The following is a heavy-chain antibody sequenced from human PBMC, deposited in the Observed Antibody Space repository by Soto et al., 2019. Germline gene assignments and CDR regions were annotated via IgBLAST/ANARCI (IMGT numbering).Heavy chain of an antibody. Sequence: QVQLVQSGAEEKKPGASVKVSCKASGYTFTSYAMHWVRQAPGQRLEWMGWINAGNGNTKYSQKFQGRVTITRDTTASTAYMELSRLRSEDTAVYYCARDTSYYGMDVWGQGTTVTVS. CDR1: GYTFTSYA. J-gene: IGHJ6*02. D-gene: IGHD3-3*01. V-gene: IGHV1-3*05. CDR3: ARDTSYYGMDV. CDR2: INAGNGNT.